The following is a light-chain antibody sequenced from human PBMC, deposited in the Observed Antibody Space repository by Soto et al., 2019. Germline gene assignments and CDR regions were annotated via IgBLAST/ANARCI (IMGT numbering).Light chain of an antibody. J-gene: IGLJ2*01. CDR2: GNT. Sequence: QSVLTQPPSVSGAPGQRVTISCTGSSSNIGAGYDVHWYRQLPGTAPKLLVYGNTNRPSGVPDRFSGSKSGTSASLAITGLQAEDEADYYCQSYDSSLSGVVFGGRTKVTVL. V-gene: IGLV1-40*01. CDR3: QSYDSSLSGVV. CDR1: SSNIGAGYD.